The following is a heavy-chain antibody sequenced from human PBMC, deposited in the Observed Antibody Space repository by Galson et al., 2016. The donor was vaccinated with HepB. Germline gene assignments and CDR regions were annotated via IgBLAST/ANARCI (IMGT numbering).Heavy chain of an antibody. Sequence: TLSLTCTVSGGSINSGGYYWSWIRQHPGKGLEWIGYIYYSGSTYYNPSLKSRVTISVDTSKNHLSLKLNSVTVADTAVYYCARGLDTAMAPWGQGTLVTVSS. CDR2: IYYSGST. J-gene: IGHJ5*02. CDR3: ARGLDTAMAP. D-gene: IGHD5-18*01. V-gene: IGHV4-31*03. CDR1: GGSINSGGYY.